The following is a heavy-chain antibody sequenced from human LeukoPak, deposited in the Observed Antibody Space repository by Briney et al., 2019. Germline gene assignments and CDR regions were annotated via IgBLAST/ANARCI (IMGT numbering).Heavy chain of an antibody. CDR2: IYHSEST. CDR3: ARIDHVGETHGMDAFDL. Sequence: PSETLSLTCGVSGYSISRGYSSGWLRQPPGKGLEWIGNIYHSESTHYNPSLKSRVTISPDTSKNQFSLKLTSVTASDTAVYYCARIDHVGETHGMDAFDLWGQGTMVIVSS. CDR1: GYSISRGYS. V-gene: IGHV4-38-2*01. D-gene: IGHD3-16*01. J-gene: IGHJ3*01.